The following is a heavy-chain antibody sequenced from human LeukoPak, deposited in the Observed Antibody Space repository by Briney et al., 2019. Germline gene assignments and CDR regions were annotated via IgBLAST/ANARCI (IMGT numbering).Heavy chain of an antibody. CDR3: ATGRTVSYTIDL. Sequence: ASVKVSCKVSGYPLTEFSMHWVRQAPGKGLEWMGGFDPGEGDTIYAQRLQGRVTMTEDTSTDTAYMELNSLRSEDTAMYYCATGRTVSYTIDLWGQGTLVTVSS. J-gene: IGHJ5*02. CDR2: FDPGEGDT. D-gene: IGHD4-11*01. V-gene: IGHV1-24*01. CDR1: GYPLTEFS.